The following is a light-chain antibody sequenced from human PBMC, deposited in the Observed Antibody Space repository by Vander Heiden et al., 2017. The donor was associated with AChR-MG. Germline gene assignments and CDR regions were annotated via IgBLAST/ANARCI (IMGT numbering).Light chain of an antibody. CDR1: QSIRSW. CDR2: DAS. J-gene: IGKJ1*01. Sequence: DIQMTQSPSTLSASVGDRVTITCRASQSIRSWLVWYQQKPGKAPKLLIYDASSLESGVPSRFSGSGSGTEFTLTISSLQPDDFATYYCQQYNSYSKTFGQGTKVEIK. V-gene: IGKV1-5*01. CDR3: QQYNSYSKT.